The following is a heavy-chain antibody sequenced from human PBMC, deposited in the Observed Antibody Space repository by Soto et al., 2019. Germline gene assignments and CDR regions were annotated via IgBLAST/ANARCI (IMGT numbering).Heavy chain of an antibody. CDR1: GFTFSSYG. J-gene: IGHJ4*02. V-gene: IGHV3-21*01. D-gene: IGHD6-6*01. Sequence: GGSLRLSCTASGFTFSSYGMNWVRQAPGKGLEWVSSISSSSGFMYYADSVKGRFTISRDNTKKSLYLQMNSLRAEDTAIYYCARGEYSTSPVIDYWGQGTLVTVSS. CDR2: ISSSSGFM. CDR3: ARGEYSTSPVIDY.